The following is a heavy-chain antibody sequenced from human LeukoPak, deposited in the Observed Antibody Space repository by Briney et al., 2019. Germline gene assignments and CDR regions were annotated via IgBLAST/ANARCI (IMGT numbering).Heavy chain of an antibody. J-gene: IGHJ4*02. Sequence: GGSLRLSCAASGFTFSGSAMHWVRQASGKGLEWVGRIRSKANSYATAYAASVKGRFTISRDDSKNTAYLQMNSLKTEDTAVYYCTRLSRWDYYDSSGSSDYWGQGTLVTVSS. CDR3: TRLSRWDYYDSSGSSDY. CDR2: IRSKANSYAT. V-gene: IGHV3-73*01. D-gene: IGHD3-22*01. CDR1: GFTFSGSA.